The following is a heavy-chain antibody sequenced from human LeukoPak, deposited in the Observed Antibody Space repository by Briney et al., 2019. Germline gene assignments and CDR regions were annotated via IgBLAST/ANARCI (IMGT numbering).Heavy chain of an antibody. CDR1: GGSISSSGYF. D-gene: IGHD6-25*01. CDR2: IYYSGST. V-gene: IGHV4-39*01. CDR3: ARYISGSGFDY. J-gene: IGHJ4*02. Sequence: SETLSLTCSVSGGSISSSGYFWGWIRQPPGKGLEWIGTIYYSGSTYYNPSLKSRLTISVDTSRNQFSLKLSSVTTADTAVYCCARYISGSGFDYWGQGTLVTVSS.